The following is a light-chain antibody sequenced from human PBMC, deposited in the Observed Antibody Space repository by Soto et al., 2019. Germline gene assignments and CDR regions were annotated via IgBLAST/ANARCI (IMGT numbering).Light chain of an antibody. CDR3: QQYNNWPPWT. Sequence: EIVMTQSPATLSVSPWERATLSCRASQSVSSNLAWYQQKPGQAPRLLIYGASTRATGIPAGFSGSGSGTEFTLTISSLQSEDFAVYYCQQYNNWPPWTFGQGTKVDI. V-gene: IGKV3-15*01. CDR2: GAS. J-gene: IGKJ1*01. CDR1: QSVSSN.